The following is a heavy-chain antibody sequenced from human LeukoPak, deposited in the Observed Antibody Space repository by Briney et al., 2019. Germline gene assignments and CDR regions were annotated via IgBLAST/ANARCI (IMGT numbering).Heavy chain of an antibody. CDR3: ARGATGGDRSSSWYRY. J-gene: IGHJ4*02. CDR2: IIPIFGTA. Sequence: SVKVSCEASGGTFSSYAISWVRQAPGQGLEWMGGIIPIFGTANYAQKFQGRVTITTDESTSTAYMELSSLRSEDTAVYYCARGATGGDRSSSWYRYWGQGTLVTVSS. V-gene: IGHV1-69*05. CDR1: GGTFSSYA. D-gene: IGHD6-13*01.